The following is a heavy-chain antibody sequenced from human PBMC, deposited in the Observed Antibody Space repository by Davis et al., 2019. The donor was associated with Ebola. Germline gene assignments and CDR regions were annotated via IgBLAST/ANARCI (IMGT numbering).Heavy chain of an antibody. V-gene: IGHV5-51*01. Sequence: GESLKISCKGSGYNFPTYWIAWVRQMPGKGLEWMGFIYPDDSDATYSPSFQGQVTFSADKSTSTAYLQWYSLKASDTAMYYCATRSAYTFDSWGQGTLVTVSS. CDR1: GYNFPTYW. CDR2: IYPDDSDA. CDR3: ATRSAYTFDS. J-gene: IGHJ4*02. D-gene: IGHD3-3*01.